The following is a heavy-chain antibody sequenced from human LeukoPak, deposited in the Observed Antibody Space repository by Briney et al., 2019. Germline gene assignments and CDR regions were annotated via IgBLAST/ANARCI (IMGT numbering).Heavy chain of an antibody. CDR3: VGGLLNSSGWYRLDY. Sequence: GGSLRLSCAASGFTFSSHGMNWVRQAPGKGLEWVAVISYDGSNKYYADSVKGRFTISRDNSKNTLYLQMNSLRAEDTAVYCCVGGLLNSSGWYRLDYWGQGTLVTVSS. V-gene: IGHV3-30*03. CDR2: ISYDGSNK. CDR1: GFTFSSHG. D-gene: IGHD6-19*01. J-gene: IGHJ4*02.